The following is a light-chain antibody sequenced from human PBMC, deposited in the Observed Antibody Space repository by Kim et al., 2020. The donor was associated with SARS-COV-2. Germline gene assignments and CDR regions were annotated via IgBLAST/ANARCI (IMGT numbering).Light chain of an antibody. CDR2: DVI. CDR3: SSYTSSSTVV. CDR1: SSDVGTYDY. J-gene: IGLJ2*01. V-gene: IGLV2-14*03. Sequence: QSALTQPASVSGSPGQSITISCTGTSSDVGTYDYVSWYQQHPGKAPTLMIYDVINRPSGVSNRFYGSKSGNTASLTISGLQAEDEADYYCSSYTSSSTVVFGGGTQLTVL.